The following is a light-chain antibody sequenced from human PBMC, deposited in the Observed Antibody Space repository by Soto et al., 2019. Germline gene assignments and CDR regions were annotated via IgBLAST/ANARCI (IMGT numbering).Light chain of an antibody. V-gene: IGLV1-44*01. CDR2: TND. J-gene: IGLJ3*02. CDR1: NSNIGSNS. Sequence: QSVLTQPPSASGTPGQRVTISCSGDNSNIGSNSVTWYQQFPRTAPKLLIYTNDQRPSGVPDRFSGSKSGTSASLAISGLQSDDEAEYYCAAWDDTLSGPLFGGATKLTVL. CDR3: AAWDDTLSGPL.